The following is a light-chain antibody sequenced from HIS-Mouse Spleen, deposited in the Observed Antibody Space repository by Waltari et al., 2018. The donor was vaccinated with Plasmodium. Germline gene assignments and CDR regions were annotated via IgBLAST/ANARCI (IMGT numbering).Light chain of an antibody. CDR3: QAWDSSTAV. CDR2: QDS. V-gene: IGLV3-1*01. Sequence: SYELTQPPSVSVSQGQTASITCSGDKLGDNYACWYQQKPGQSPVLVIYQDSKRPSGIPERFSGSNSGNTATLTISGTQAMDEADYYCQAWDSSTAVFGGGTKLTVL. J-gene: IGLJ2*01. CDR1: KLGDNY.